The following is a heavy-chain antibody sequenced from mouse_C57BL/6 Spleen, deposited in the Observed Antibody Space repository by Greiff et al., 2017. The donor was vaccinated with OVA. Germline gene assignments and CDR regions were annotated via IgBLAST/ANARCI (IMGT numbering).Heavy chain of an antibody. CDR1: GFSFNTYA. CDR2: IRSKSNNYAT. Sequence: EVKLVESGGGLVQPKGSLKLSCAASGFSFNTYAMNWVRQAPGKGLEWVARIRSKSNNYATYYADSVKDRFTISRDDSESMLYLQMNNLKTEDTAMYYCVRSTTVVATDWFAYWGQGTLVTVSA. D-gene: IGHD1-1*01. V-gene: IGHV10-1*01. CDR3: VRSTTVVATDWFAY. J-gene: IGHJ3*01.